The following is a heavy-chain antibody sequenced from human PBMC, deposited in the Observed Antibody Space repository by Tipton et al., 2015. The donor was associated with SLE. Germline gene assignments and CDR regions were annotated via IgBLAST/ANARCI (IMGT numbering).Heavy chain of an antibody. V-gene: IGHV3-11*06. CDR2: ISTGSSDT. CDR3: ASRTPRATF. D-gene: IGHD1-26*01. CDR1: GFTFSDYF. J-gene: IGHJ4*02. Sequence: SLRLSCVGSGFTFSDYFMTWIRQAPGKGLECVSYISTGSSDTNYADSVKGRFYISRDDAKISLYLQMNNLRAEDTAVYYCASRTPRATFWGQGTVVTVSS.